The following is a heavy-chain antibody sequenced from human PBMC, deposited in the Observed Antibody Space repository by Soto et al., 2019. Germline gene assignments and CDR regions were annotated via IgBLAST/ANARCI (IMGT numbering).Heavy chain of an antibody. CDR1: GGSISSYY. CDR3: ARVPSYCSSTSCYHYYYMHV. CDR2: IYYSGST. D-gene: IGHD2-2*01. J-gene: IGHJ6*03. V-gene: IGHV4-59*01. Sequence: PSETLSLTCTVSGGSISSYYWSWIRQPPGKGLEWIGYIYYSGSTNYNPSLKSRVTISVDTSKNQFSLKLSSVTAADTAVYYCARVPSYCSSTSCYHYYYMHVRGKGITVTVSS.